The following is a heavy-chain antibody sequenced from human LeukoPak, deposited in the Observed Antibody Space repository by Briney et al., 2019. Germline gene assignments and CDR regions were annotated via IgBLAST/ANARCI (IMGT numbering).Heavy chain of an antibody. CDR1: GFTVSSNY. J-gene: IGHJ3*02. CDR3: ASTGVVRYDAFGI. Sequence: GGSLRLSCAASGFTVSSNYMSWVRQAPGKGLEWVSVIYSGGSTYYADSVKGRFTISRDNSKNTLYLQMNSLRAEDTAVYYCASTGVVRYDAFGIWGQGTMVTVSS. D-gene: IGHD3-10*01. V-gene: IGHV3-53*01. CDR2: IYSGGST.